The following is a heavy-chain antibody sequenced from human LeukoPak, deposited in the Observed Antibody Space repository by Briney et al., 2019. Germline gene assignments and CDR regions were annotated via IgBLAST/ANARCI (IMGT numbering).Heavy chain of an antibody. J-gene: IGHJ3*02. CDR1: GFTFSTYS. CDR2: ISSSSSIK. V-gene: IGHV3-48*01. D-gene: IGHD2-15*01. Sequence: GGSLRLSCAASGFTFSTYSMNWVRQAPGKGLEWVSYISSSSSIKYYADSVKGRFTISRDNAKNSLYLQMNSLRAEDTAVYYCARKSSEGAFDIWGQGTMVTVSS. CDR3: ARKSSEGAFDI.